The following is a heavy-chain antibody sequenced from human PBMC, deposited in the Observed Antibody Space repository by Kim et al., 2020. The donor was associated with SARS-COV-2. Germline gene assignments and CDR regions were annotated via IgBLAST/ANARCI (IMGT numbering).Heavy chain of an antibody. CDR3: ARDFYGSEL. CDR2: SNK. D-gene: IGHD3-10*01. Sequence: SNKYYADSEMGRSTISRDNSKNTLCLQMNSLRAEDTAVYYCARDFYGSELWGQGTLVTVSS. J-gene: IGHJ4*02. V-gene: IGHV3-33*01.